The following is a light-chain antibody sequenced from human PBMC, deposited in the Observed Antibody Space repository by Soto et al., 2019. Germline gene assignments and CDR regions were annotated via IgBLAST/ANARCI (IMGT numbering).Light chain of an antibody. CDR2: GAS. Sequence: EIALTQSPGTLSLSPGERATLSCRASQSVRSNCLAWYQQKPGQAPRLLIYGASSRATGIPDRFSGSGSGTDFSLTISRLEPEDFAVYYCQQYGSSPQTFGQGTKVEIK. CDR3: QQYGSSPQT. CDR1: QSVRSNC. V-gene: IGKV3-20*01. J-gene: IGKJ1*01.